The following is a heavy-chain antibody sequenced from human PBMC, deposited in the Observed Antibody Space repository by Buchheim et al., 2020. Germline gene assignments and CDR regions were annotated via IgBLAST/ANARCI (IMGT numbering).Heavy chain of an antibody. D-gene: IGHD4-17*01. V-gene: IGHV3-13*01. J-gene: IGHJ2*01. CDR1: GFTFSSSD. Sequence: EVQLVESGGGLVQPGGSLRLSCAASGFTFSSSDMHWVRQVTGTGLEWVSAIGTADDTYYADSVKGRFTISRENAKNSLYLQMDSLGAGDTAVYYCARELADTVTWGWPFDLWGRGTL. CDR3: ARELADTVTWGWPFDL. CDR2: IGTADDT.